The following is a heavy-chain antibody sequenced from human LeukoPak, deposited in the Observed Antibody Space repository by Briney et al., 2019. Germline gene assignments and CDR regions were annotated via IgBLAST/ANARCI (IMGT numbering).Heavy chain of an antibody. CDR3: ARGQYGGDYYDSSGEY. Sequence: PSQTLSLTCTVSGGSISSGDYYWSWIRQPPGKGLEWIGYIYYSGSTYYNPSLKSRVTISVDTSKNQFSLKLSSVTAADTAVYYCARGQYGGDYYDSSGEYWGQGTLVTVSS. V-gene: IGHV4-30-4*01. CDR2: IYYSGST. CDR1: GGSISSGDYY. J-gene: IGHJ4*02. D-gene: IGHD3-22*01.